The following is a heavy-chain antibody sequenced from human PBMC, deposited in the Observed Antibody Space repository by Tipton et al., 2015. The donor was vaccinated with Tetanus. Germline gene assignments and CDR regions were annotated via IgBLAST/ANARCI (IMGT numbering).Heavy chain of an antibody. D-gene: IGHD3-22*01. V-gene: IGHV4-34*01. CDR3: ARIRYYPDSSAFLSDY. Sequence: TLSLTCTVSGGSFSLYYWNWVRQSPGKGLEWIGEISHSGSSSYSPSLKSRVTISVDTSKNQFSLRLRSVAAADTAVYFCARIRYYPDSSAFLSDYWGRGIRVTVSS. CDR2: ISHSGSS. J-gene: IGHJ4*02. CDR1: GGSFSLYY.